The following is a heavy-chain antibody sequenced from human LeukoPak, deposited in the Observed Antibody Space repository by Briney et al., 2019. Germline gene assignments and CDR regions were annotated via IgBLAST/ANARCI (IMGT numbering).Heavy chain of an antibody. V-gene: IGHV1-18*01. CDR1: GYTFTSYG. D-gene: IGHD3-10*01. J-gene: IGHJ4*02. CDR2: ISAYNGNT. Sequence: ASVTVSCKASGYTFTSYGISWVRQAPGQGLEWMGWISAYNGNTNYAQKLQGRVTMTTDTSTSTAYMELRSLRSDDTAVYYCARDNDQLGSGSYYFDYWGQGTLVTVSS. CDR3: ARDNDQLGSGSYYFDY.